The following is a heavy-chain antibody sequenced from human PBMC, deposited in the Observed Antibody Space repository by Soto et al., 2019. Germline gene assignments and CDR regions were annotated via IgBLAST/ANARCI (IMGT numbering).Heavy chain of an antibody. CDR3: AHRPSGWFLFDY. J-gene: IGHJ4*02. CDR2: IYWNGDK. CDR1: GFSLSTSGVG. D-gene: IGHD6-19*01. V-gene: IGHV2-5*01. Sequence: QITLKESGPTLVKPTQTLTLTCTFSGFSLSTSGVGVGWLRQSPGKALQWLALIYWNGDKRYNPSLKTRLTITKDTSKNPVVLTLTHMDPVDKATYYCAHRPSGWFLFDYWGQGNLVTVSS.